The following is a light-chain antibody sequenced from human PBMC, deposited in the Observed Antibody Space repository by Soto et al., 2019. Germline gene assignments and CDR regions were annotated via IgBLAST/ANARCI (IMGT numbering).Light chain of an antibody. J-gene: IGLJ1*01. V-gene: IGLV1-44*01. CDR2: NDD. CDR1: SSNIGSDT. CDR3: AAWDDSLNGRV. Sequence: QSVLTQPPSASGTPGQRVTISCSGSSSNIGSDTVNWYQQLPGTAPKLLIYNDDQRPSGVPDRFSGSKSDTSASLAISGLQSEDEADYYCAAWDDSLNGRVFGTGTKVTVL.